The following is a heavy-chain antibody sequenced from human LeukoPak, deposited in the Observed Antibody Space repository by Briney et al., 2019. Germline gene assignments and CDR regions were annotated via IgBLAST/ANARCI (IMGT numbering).Heavy chain of an antibody. CDR2: IYHSGST. Sequence: SETLSLTCTVSGCSISSGYYWGWIRQPPGKGLEWIGSIYHSGSTYYNPSLKSRVTISVDTSKNQFSLKLSSVTAADTAVYYCAREQRWLQPNDAFDIWGQGTMVTVSS. V-gene: IGHV4-38-2*02. CDR1: GCSISSGYY. CDR3: AREQRWLQPNDAFDI. D-gene: IGHD5-24*01. J-gene: IGHJ3*02.